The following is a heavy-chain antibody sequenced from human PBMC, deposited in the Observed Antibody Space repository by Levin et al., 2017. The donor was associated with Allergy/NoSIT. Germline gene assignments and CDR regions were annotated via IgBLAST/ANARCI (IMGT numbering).Heavy chain of an antibody. CDR3: AKDAGVVEWVDYFHY. CDR1: GFTFSSYA. CDR2: ISYDGSNK. V-gene: IGHV3-30-3*01. Sequence: GGSLRLSCAASGFTFSSYAMHWVRQAPGKGLEWVAVISYDGSNKFYADSVKGRFTISRDNSKNTLYMQMNSLRAEDTAVYFCAKDAGVVEWVDYFHYWGQGTLVTVSS. J-gene: IGHJ4*02. D-gene: IGHD1-26*01.